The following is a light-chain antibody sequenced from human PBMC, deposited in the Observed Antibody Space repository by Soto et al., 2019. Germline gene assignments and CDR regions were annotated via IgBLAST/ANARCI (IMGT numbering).Light chain of an antibody. CDR2: GAS. V-gene: IGKV3-15*01. CDR3: QQYNIWRSIS. J-gene: IGKJ5*01. Sequence: EIVLTQSPGTLSLSPGERATLSCRASQSVGSNYLAWYQQKPGQAPRLLIYGASSRATGIPARFSGSGSGTEFTLTISSLQSEDFAVYYCQQYNIWRSISFGQGTRLEIK. CDR1: QSVGSN.